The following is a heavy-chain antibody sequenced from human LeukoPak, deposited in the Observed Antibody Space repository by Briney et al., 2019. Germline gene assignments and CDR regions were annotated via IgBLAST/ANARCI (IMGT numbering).Heavy chain of an antibody. J-gene: IGHJ4*02. D-gene: IGHD3-3*01. CDR1: GYSISSGYY. CDR3: ARHGRFLYYFDY. V-gene: IGHV4-38-2*01. CDR2: IYHSGST. Sequence: SETLSLTCAVSGYSISSGYYWGWIRQPPGKGLEWIGSIYHSGSTYYNPSLKSRVTISVDTSKNQFSLKLSSVTTADTAVYYCARHGRFLYYFDYWGQETLVTVSS.